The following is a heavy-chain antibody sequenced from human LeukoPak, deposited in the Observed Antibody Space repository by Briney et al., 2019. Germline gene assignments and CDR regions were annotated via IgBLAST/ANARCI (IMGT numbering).Heavy chain of an antibody. J-gene: IGHJ5*01. Sequence: PGGSLRLSCAASGFTFSCYSMNWVRQAPGKGLEWVSSISSSSSYIYYADSVKGRFTISRDNAKNVLYLRMNSLTAEDTAIYYCAKDRPNFHENSGHYYRRDGDSWGQGTLVTVSP. D-gene: IGHD3-22*01. CDR3: AKDRPNFHENSGHYYRRDGDS. V-gene: IGHV3-21*04. CDR2: ISSSSSYI. CDR1: GFTFSCYS.